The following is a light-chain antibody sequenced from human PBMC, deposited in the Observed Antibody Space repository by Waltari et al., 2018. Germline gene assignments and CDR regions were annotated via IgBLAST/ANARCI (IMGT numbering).Light chain of an antibody. Sequence: DIQLTQSPSFLSASVGDRVTITCRASQGISSYLAWYQQKPGKAPKLLTYAASTLQSGVPSRFSGSGSGTEFTITISSLQPEDFATYYCQQLNIYPITFGQGTRLEIK. CDR2: AAS. V-gene: IGKV1-9*01. CDR1: QGISSY. CDR3: QQLNIYPIT. J-gene: IGKJ5*01.